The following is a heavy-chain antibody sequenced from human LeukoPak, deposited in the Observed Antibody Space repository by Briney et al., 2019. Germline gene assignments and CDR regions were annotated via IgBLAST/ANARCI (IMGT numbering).Heavy chain of an antibody. Sequence: PGGSLRLSCEVFGFTVSPNYMSWVRQAPGKGLEWVSVIYRGGSTYYADSVRDRFIISRDNSKNTLYLQMNSLRAEDTAVYYCAKDRGSASGWYHFDYWGQGTLVTVSS. CDR2: IYRGGST. CDR1: GFTVSPNY. CDR3: AKDRGSASGWYHFDY. J-gene: IGHJ4*02. V-gene: IGHV3-53*01. D-gene: IGHD6-19*01.